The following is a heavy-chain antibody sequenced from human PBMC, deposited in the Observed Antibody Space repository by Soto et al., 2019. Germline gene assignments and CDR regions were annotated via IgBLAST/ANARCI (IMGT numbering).Heavy chain of an antibody. V-gene: IGHV1-69*01. CDR3: ATSVGAIGYRFFNMDV. Sequence: QGHLLHSGAEGKGSGSSVNVSGKASGGSFSSSAITWVRQAHGQGLEWMGRIIPMYATTSSAQTFQGRVTIPADESTSTVYMHLSSLKSEDTASYFCATSVGAIGYRFFNMDVWGQGTTVTVSS. CDR1: GGSFSSSA. CDR2: IIPMYATT. D-gene: IGHD5-12*01. J-gene: IGHJ6*02.